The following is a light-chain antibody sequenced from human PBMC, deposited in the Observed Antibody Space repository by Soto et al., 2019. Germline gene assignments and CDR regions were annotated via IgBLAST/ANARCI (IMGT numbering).Light chain of an antibody. CDR3: TAFAATNIFEVL. J-gene: IGLJ3*02. V-gene: IGLV2-8*01. CDR1: SRDVGAHDY. Sequence: QSALTQPPSASGSPGQSVTVSCTGTSRDVGAHDYVSWYQHHPGRAPKLIIHEVNKRPSGVPDRFSGSKSGNTASLTVSGLQTEDEADYYCTAFAATNIFEVLFGGGTKLTVL. CDR2: EVN.